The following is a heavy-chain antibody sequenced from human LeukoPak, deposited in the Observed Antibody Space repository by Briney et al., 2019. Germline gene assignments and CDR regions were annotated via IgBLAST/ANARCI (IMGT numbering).Heavy chain of an antibody. V-gene: IGHV2-5*02. CDR1: GFSLSTSGVG. Sequence: SGPTLVKPTQTLTLTCTFSGFSLSTSGVGVGWIRQPPGKALEWLALIYWDDDKRYSPSLKSRLTITKDTSKNQVVLTMTNMDPVDTATYYCAHRLWNYDRSGYYYENYFDYWGQGTLVTVSS. D-gene: IGHD3-22*01. CDR3: AHRLWNYDRSGYYYENYFDY. CDR2: IYWDDDK. J-gene: IGHJ4*02.